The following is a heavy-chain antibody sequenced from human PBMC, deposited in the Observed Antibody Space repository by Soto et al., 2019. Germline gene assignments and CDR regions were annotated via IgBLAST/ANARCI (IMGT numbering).Heavy chain of an antibody. CDR2: ISAYNVNT. CDR1: GYTFTSYG. J-gene: IGHJ6*02. Sequence: ASVKVSCKASGYTFTSYGISWVRQAPGQGLEWMGWISAYNVNTNYAQKLQGRVTMTTDTSTSTAYMELRSLRSDDTAVYYCARLQGDFWSGYHNTSYYYYYGMDVWGQGTTVTVSS. D-gene: IGHD3-3*01. V-gene: IGHV1-18*01. CDR3: ARLQGDFWSGYHNTSYYYYYGMDV.